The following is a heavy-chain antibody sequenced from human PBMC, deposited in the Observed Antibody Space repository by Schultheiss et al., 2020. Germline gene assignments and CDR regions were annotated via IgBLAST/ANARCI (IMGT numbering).Heavy chain of an antibody. CDR2: IYYSGST. Sequence: SETLSLTCTVSGGSISSGGYYWSWIRQHPGKGLEWIGYIYYSGSTNYNPSLKSRVTISVDTSKNQFSLKLSSVTAADTAVYYCARVPSHSYCGGDCLNWFDPWGQGTLVTVSS. V-gene: IGHV4-61*08. D-gene: IGHD2-21*01. CDR3: ARVPSHSYCGGDCLNWFDP. CDR1: GGSISSGGYY. J-gene: IGHJ5*02.